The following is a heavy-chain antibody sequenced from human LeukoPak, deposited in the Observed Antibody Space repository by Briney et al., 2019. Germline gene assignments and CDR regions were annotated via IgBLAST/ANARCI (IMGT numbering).Heavy chain of an antibody. V-gene: IGHV3-74*01. CDR2: ISDHGSIT. CDR1: GFTLCNYW. CDR3: ARDLSGYADF. D-gene: IGHD3-3*01. Sequence: GGSLRLSCAASGFTLCNYWMHWVRQAPGKGLVWVSRISDHGSITNFADSVKGRFRISRDTAKNTLYLEMNSLRVEDTPVYYCARDLSGYADFWGQGDLVTVSS. J-gene: IGHJ4*02.